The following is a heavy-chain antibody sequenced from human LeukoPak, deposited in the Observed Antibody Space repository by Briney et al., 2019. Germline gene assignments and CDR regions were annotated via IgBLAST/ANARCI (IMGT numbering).Heavy chain of an antibody. J-gene: IGHJ4*02. D-gene: IGHD3-3*01. Sequence: GGSLRLSCAASGFIFSDHWMHWVRQAPGKGLVWLSRINNDGSSTIYADSVKGRFTFSRDNAENTLFLEMSSLRVEDTAVYYCVRERNNFWSGHHSIFDSWGQGTLVTVSS. V-gene: IGHV3-74*01. CDR2: INNDGSST. CDR3: VRERNNFWSGHHSIFDS. CDR1: GFIFSDHW.